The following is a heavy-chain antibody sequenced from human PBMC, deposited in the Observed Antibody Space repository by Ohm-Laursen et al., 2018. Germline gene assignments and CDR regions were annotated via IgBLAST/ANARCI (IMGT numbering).Heavy chain of an antibody. CDR3: ARGYYFDY. V-gene: IGHV1-2*02. J-gene: IGHJ4*02. CDR1: GYTFTSYD. Sequence: ASVKVSCKASGYTFTSYDINWVRQATGQGLEWMGWMNPNSGGTNYAQKFQGRVTMTRDTSISTAYMELSRLRSDDTAVYYCARGYYFDYWGQGTLVTVSS. CDR2: MNPNSGGT.